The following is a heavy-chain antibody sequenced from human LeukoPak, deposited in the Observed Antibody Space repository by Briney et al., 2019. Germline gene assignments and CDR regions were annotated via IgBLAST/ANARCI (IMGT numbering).Heavy chain of an antibody. CDR2: ISGSGGST. D-gene: IGHD3-10*01. V-gene: IGHV3-23*01. J-gene: IGHJ4*02. Sequence: GGSLRLSCAASGFTFSSYAMSWVRQAPGKGLEWVSAISGSGGSTYYADSVKGRFTISRDNAKNTLYLQMNSLRAEDTAVYYCARDVVSGSFDYWGQGTPVTVSS. CDR3: ARDVVSGSFDY. CDR1: GFTFSSYA.